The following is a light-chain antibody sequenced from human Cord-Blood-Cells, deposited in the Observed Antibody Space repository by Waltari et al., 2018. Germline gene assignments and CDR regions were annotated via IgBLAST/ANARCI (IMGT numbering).Light chain of an antibody. CDR3: SSYTSSSTLV. V-gene: IGLV2-14*01. CDR1: SSDVGGYNY. Sequence: QSALTQPASVSVSPGQAIPIPCTGTSSDVGGYNYVSWYQQHPGKAPKLMIYDVSNRPSGVSNRFSGSKSGNTASLTISGLQAEDEADYYCSSYTSSSTLVFGGGTKLTVL. CDR2: DVS. J-gene: IGLJ2*01.